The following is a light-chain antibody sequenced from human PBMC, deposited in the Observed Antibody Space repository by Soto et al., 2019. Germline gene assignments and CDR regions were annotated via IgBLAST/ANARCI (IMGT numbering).Light chain of an antibody. J-gene: IGKJ1*01. CDR2: GAS. Sequence: ETVIKQSPTTLFVSPGGRATLSCGASQSISDTLAWYQQKPGQAPRLLIHGASTRATGFPARFSGSGSGTEFTLTISSLQPDDFATYYCQHYNSYSEAFGQGTKVDIK. CDR1: QSISDT. V-gene: IGKV3-15*01. CDR3: QHYNSYSEA.